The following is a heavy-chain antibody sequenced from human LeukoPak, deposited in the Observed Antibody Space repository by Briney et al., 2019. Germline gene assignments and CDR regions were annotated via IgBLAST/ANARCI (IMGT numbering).Heavy chain of an antibody. CDR3: AKGSSTSYYEALDY. V-gene: IGHV3-53*01. D-gene: IGHD2-2*01. CDR1: GFTVSSNY. CDR2: IYSGGST. J-gene: IGHJ4*02. Sequence: GGSLRLSCAASGFTVSSNYMSWVRQAPGKGLEWVSVIYSGGSTYYADSVKGRFTISKDNSKNTLYVQVNSLRAEDTAVYYCAKGSSTSYYEALDYWGQGTLVTVSS.